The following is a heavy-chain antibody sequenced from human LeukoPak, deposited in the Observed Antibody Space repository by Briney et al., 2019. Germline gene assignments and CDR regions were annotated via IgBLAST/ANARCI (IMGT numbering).Heavy chain of an antibody. Sequence: GGSLRLSCAASGFTFSSYAMSWVRQAPGKGLEWVSAISGSGGSTYYADSVKGRFTISRDNSKNTLYLQMNSLRDEDTAVYYCGGSLRFLEWLSPHNYWGQGTLVTVSS. V-gene: IGHV3-23*01. J-gene: IGHJ4*02. CDR2: ISGSGGST. D-gene: IGHD3-3*01. CDR3: GGSLRFLEWLSPHNY. CDR1: GFTFSSYA.